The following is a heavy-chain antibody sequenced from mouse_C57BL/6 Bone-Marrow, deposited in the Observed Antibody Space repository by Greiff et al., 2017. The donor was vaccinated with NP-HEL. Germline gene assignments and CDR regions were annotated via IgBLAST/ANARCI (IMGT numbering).Heavy chain of an antibody. CDR3: ARDRDTTGYFDV. V-gene: IGHV3-1*01. J-gene: IGHJ1*03. D-gene: IGHD1-1*01. Sequence: EVKLVESGPGMVKPSQSLSLTCTVTGYSITSGYDWHWIRHFPGNKLEWMGYISYSGSTNYNPSLKSRISITHDTSKNHFFLKLNSVTTEDTATYYCARDRDTTGYFDVWGTGTTVTVSS. CDR2: ISYSGST. CDR1: GYSITSGYD.